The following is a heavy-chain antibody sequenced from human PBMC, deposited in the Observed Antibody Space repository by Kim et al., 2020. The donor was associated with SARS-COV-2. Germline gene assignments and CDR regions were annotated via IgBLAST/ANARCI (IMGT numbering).Heavy chain of an antibody. D-gene: IGHD3-16*01. V-gene: IGHV4-34*01. J-gene: IGHJ5*02. Sequence: NPSLKSRVTISVGTSKNQFSLKLSAVTAADTAVYYCARRKRIAPFGWFDPWGQGTLVTVSS. CDR3: ARRKRIAPFGWFDP.